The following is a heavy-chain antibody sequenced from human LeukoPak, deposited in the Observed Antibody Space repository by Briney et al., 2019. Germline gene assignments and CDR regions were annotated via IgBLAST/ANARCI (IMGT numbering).Heavy chain of an antibody. V-gene: IGHV3-30-3*01. J-gene: IGHJ6*02. CDR1: GFTFCSYA. D-gene: IGHD6-13*01. CDR3: ARSSSWARSLYYGMDV. Sequence: PGGSLRLSCAASGFTFCSYAMLWVRQAPGKGLEGVAVISYDGSNKYYADFVKGRFTISRDNSKNTLDLQMNSLRAEDTAVHYCARSSSWARSLYYGMDVWGQGTTVTVS. CDR2: ISYDGSNK.